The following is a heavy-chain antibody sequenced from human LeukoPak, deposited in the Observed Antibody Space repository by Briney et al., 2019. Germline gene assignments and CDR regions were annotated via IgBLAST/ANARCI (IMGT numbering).Heavy chain of an antibody. Sequence: GGSLRLSCVVSGFTLSSYAMSWVRQAPGKGLEWVSGISGSGGRTYYADSVKGRFTISRDNSKNTLYLQMNSLRAEDTAVYYCARGAYTSSWYRFFDSWGQGTLVTVSS. CDR3: ARGAYTSSWYRFFDS. D-gene: IGHD6-13*01. J-gene: IGHJ4*02. CDR2: ISGSGGRT. CDR1: GFTLSSYA. V-gene: IGHV3-23*01.